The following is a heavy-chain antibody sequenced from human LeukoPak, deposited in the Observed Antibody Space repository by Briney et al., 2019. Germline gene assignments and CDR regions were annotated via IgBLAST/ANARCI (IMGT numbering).Heavy chain of an antibody. Sequence: AGGSLRLSCAASGFPFSSYAMSWVRLTPGKGLEWVSLILGDGSSTNYADSVKGRFTISRDNSKNSLYLHMNSLRVEDTALYFCAKDRYSSSWYTIDYWGQGTLVTVSS. D-gene: IGHD6-13*01. CDR3: AKDRYSSSWYTIDY. J-gene: IGHJ4*02. V-gene: IGHV3-43*02. CDR1: GFPFSSYA. CDR2: ILGDGSST.